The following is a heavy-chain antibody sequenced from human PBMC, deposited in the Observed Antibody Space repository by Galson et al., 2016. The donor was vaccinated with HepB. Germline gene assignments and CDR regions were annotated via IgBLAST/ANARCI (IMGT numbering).Heavy chain of an antibody. D-gene: IGHD5-24*01. Sequence: TLSLTCIVSGGSISSGGYFWSWIRQPAGKGLEWIGQIYTSGSTNYNPPLKSRVTISLDMSNNQFSLKLRSVTAADTAMYYCARVATILETNYWGQGTLVTV. CDR2: IYTSGST. J-gene: IGHJ4*02. CDR1: GGSISSGGYF. V-gene: IGHV4-61*09. CDR3: ARVATILETNY.